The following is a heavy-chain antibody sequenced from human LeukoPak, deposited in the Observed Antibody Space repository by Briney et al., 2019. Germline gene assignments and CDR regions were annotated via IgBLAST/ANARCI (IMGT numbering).Heavy chain of an antibody. CDR1: GWSFSGYY. CDR3: ARGTGVYSSSWYY. D-gene: IGHD6-13*01. CDR2: INHSGSI. V-gene: IGHV4-34*01. J-gene: IGHJ4*02. Sequence: SETLSLTCAVYGWSFSGYYWSWIRQPPGKGLEWIGEINHSGSINYNPSLKSRVTISVDSSKNQISLKLASVTAADTAVYYCARGTGVYSSSWYYWGQGTLVTVYS.